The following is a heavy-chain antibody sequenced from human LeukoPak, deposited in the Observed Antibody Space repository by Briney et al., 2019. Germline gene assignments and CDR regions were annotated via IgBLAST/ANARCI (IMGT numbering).Heavy chain of an antibody. D-gene: IGHD3-22*01. J-gene: IGHJ4*02. Sequence: SGGSLRLSCAASGFTFSSYSMNWVRQAPGKGLEWVSSISSSSYIYYADSVKGRFTISRDNAKNSLYLQMNSLRAEDTAVYYCAREGRTYYYDSSGYYYGCDYWGQGTLVTVSS. CDR2: ISSSSYI. CDR3: AREGRTYYYDSSGYYYGCDY. V-gene: IGHV3-21*01. CDR1: GFTFSSYS.